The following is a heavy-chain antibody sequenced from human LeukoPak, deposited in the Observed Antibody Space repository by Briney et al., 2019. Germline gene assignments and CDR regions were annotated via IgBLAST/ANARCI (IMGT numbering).Heavy chain of an antibody. V-gene: IGHV4-4*07. Sequence: SETLSLTCTVSGGSISSYYWSWIRRPAGKGLEWIGRISTSGSTNYNSSLKSRVTMSVDTSKNQMFLKLSSVTAADTAVYYCARDNYGDYVRSCWFDPWGQGTLVTVSS. CDR3: ARDNYGDYVRSCWFDP. CDR1: GGSISSYY. D-gene: IGHD4-17*01. J-gene: IGHJ5*02. CDR2: ISTSGST.